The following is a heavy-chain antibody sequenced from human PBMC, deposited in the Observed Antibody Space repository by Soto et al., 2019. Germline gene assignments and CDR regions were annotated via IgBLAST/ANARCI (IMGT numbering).Heavy chain of an antibody. V-gene: IGHV1-3*01. Sequence: ASVKVSCKASGYTFTSYAMHWVRQAPGQRLEWMGWINAGNGNTKYSQKFQGRVTITRDTSASTAYMELSSLRSEDTAMYYCARGMEYQLLSLDYWGQGTLVTLSS. CDR2: INAGNGNT. CDR1: GYTFTSYA. CDR3: ARGMEYQLLSLDY. J-gene: IGHJ4*02. D-gene: IGHD2-2*01.